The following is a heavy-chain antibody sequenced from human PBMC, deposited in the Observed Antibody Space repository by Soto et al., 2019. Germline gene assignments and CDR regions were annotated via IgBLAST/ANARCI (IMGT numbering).Heavy chain of an antibody. J-gene: IGHJ3*02. CDR3: ARGRGNYCDGSGYYSLDAFEI. Sequence: SETLSLTCTVSGGSISSYYWSWIRQPPGKGLEWIGYIYYSGSTNYNPSLKSRVTISVDTSKNQFSLKLSSVTAAHTAVYYCARGRGNYCDGSGYYSLDAFEIWGQGTMVTVSS. V-gene: IGHV4-59*01. CDR1: GGSISSYY. D-gene: IGHD3-22*01. CDR2: IYYSGST.